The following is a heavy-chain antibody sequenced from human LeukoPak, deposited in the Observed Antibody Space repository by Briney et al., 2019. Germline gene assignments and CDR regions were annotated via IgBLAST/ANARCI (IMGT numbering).Heavy chain of an antibody. CDR1: SGSINSGNYY. J-gene: IGHJ3*02. V-gene: IGHV4-39*01. D-gene: IGHD3-9*01. CDR2: IYYTGRT. Sequence: PSETLSLTCIVSSGSINSGNYYWGWFRQPPGKGLEWIGSIYYTGRTYYNPSLESRATISVDTSKNQFSLKLSSVTAADTAVYYCARRPAPFDLLLFAFDMWGQGTMVTVSS. CDR3: ARRPAPFDLLLFAFDM.